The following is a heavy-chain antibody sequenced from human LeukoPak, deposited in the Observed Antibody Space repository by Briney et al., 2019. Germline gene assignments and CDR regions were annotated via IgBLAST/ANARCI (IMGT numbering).Heavy chain of an antibody. J-gene: IGHJ6*03. V-gene: IGHV3-49*04. CDR2: IRSKAYGGTT. D-gene: IGHD4-23*01. Sequence: PGGSLRLSCTASGFTFGDYAMSWVRQAPGKGLEWVGFIRSKAYGGTTEYAASVKGRFTISRDDSKSIAYLQMNSLKTEDTAVYYCTRDHPNSDYGGYYYYYMDVWGKGTTVTVSS. CDR3: TRDHPNSDYGGYYYYYMDV. CDR1: GFTFGDYA.